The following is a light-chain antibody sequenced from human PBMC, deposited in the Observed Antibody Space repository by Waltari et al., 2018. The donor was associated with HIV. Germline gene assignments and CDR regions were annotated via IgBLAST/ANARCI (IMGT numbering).Light chain of an antibody. CDR3: SSYTTSSTYV. V-gene: IGLV2-14*03. CDR1: SSAVGAYDY. CDR2: DVN. J-gene: IGLJ1*01. Sequence: QSALTQPASVSGSPGQSITISCPGTSSAVGAYDYVSWYQQHPGKAPKLMIYDVNNRPSGVSHRFSGSKSATTASLTISGLQAEDEADYYCSSYTTSSTYVFGTGTKVTVL.